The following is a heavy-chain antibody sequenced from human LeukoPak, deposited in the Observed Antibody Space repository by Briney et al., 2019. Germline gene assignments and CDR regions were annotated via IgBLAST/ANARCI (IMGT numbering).Heavy chain of an antibody. Sequence: PGGSLRLSCAASRFTFSSYWMSWVRQAPGKGLEWVANIKQDGSEKYYVDSVKGRFTISRDNAKNSLYLQMNSLRAEDTAVYYCAREGDFGGIPGYYYGLDVWGQGTTVTVSS. CDR3: AREGDFGGIPGYYYGLDV. V-gene: IGHV3-7*01. J-gene: IGHJ6*02. D-gene: IGHD4-23*01. CDR2: IKQDGSEK. CDR1: RFTFSSYW.